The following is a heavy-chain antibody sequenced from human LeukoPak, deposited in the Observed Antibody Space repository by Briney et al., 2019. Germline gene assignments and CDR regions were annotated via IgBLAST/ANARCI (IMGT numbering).Heavy chain of an antibody. CDR3: ARTASLRSKIKYYFDY. Sequence: GSLRLSCAASGFTFSNYAMSWVRQAPGKGLEWIGEINHCGSTNYNPSLKSRVTISVDTSKNQFSLKLSSVTAADTAVYYCARTASLRSKIKYYFDYWGQGTLVTVSS. J-gene: IGHJ4*02. D-gene: IGHD4-17*01. CDR2: INHCGST. V-gene: IGHV4-34*01. CDR1: GFTFSNYA.